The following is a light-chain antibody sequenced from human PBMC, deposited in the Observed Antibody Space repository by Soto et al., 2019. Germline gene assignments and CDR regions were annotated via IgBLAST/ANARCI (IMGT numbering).Light chain of an antibody. Sequence: DIQMTQSPSSQSASVGDRVIITCQASQDISNSLNWYQHIPGRAPKLLIYGASNLEAGVPSRFRGSGSGTDFAFTISSLQPEDIATYYCQQYDGLPPWTFGQGTKVEIK. V-gene: IGKV1-33*01. CDR2: GAS. CDR3: QQYDGLPPWT. CDR1: QDISNS. J-gene: IGKJ1*01.